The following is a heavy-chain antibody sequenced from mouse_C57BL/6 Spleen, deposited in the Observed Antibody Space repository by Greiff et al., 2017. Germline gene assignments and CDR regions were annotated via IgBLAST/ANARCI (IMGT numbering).Heavy chain of an antibody. CDR2: IDPSDSYT. D-gene: IGHD1-1*01. V-gene: IGHV1-69*01. CDR3: ARRTTVVAPIMDY. Sequence: QVQLQQPGAELVMPGASVKLSCKASGYTFTSYWMHWVKQRPGQGLEWIGEIDPSDSYTNYNQKFKGKSTLTVDKSSSTAYMQLSSLTSEDSAVYYCARRTTVVAPIMDYWGQGTSVTVSS. CDR1: GYTFTSYW. J-gene: IGHJ4*01.